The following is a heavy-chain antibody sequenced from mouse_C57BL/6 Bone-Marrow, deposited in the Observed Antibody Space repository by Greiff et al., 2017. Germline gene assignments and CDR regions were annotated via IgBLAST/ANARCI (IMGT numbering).Heavy chain of an antibody. Sequence: EVMLVESEGGLVQPGRSMKLSCTASGFTFSDYYMAWVRQVPEKGLEWVANINYDGSSTYYLDSLKSRFIISRDTAKNILYLQMSSLKSEDTATYYCARDGPSYYAMDYWGQGTSVTVSS. CDR2: INYDGSST. V-gene: IGHV5-16*01. CDR3: ARDGPSYYAMDY. CDR1: GFTFSDYY. J-gene: IGHJ4*01.